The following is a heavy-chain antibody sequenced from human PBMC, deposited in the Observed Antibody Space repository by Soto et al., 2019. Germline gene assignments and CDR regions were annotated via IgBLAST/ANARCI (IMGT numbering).Heavy chain of an antibody. Sequence: QVQLVESGGGLVKPGGSLRLSCAASGFTFSDYYMSWIRQAPGKGLEWVSYIGSSSSYTNYADSVKGRFTISRDNAKNSLYLQMNRLRAEDTAVYYCARDADMLTGSDAFDIWGQGTMVTVSS. CDR1: GFTFSDYY. D-gene: IGHD3-9*01. J-gene: IGHJ3*02. CDR2: IGSSSSYT. V-gene: IGHV3-11*05. CDR3: ARDADMLTGSDAFDI.